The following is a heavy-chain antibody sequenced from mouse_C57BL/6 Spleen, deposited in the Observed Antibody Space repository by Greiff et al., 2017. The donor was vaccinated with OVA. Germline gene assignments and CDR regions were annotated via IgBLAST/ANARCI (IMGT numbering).Heavy chain of an antibody. Sequence: VQLKESGPGLVKPSQSLSLTCSVTGYSITSGYYWNWIRQFPGNKLEWMGYISYDGSNNYNPSLKNRISITRDTSKNQCFLKLNSVTTEDTATYYCAREGSHYFDYWGQGTTLTVSS. CDR3: AREGSHYFDY. D-gene: IGHD6-2*01. V-gene: IGHV3-6*01. CDR1: GYSITSGYY. CDR2: ISYDGSN. J-gene: IGHJ2*01.